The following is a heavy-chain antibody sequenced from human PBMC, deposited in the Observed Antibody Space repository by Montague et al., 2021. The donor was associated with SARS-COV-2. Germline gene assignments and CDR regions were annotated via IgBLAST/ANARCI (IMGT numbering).Heavy chain of an antibody. Sequence: SETLSLTCAVYGGSFGDDHWSWIRQPPGKGLEWIGNISQSGSTNXNPSLKSRVTISVDTSKNQFSLKLTSVTAADTGLYFCARGHLSVSMIVVVFTSASYCFDYWGQGAQVTVSS. V-gene: IGHV4-34*01. CDR1: GGSFGDDH. D-gene: IGHD3-22*01. CDR2: ISQSGST. J-gene: IGHJ4*02. CDR3: ARGHLSVSMIVVVFTSASYCFDY.